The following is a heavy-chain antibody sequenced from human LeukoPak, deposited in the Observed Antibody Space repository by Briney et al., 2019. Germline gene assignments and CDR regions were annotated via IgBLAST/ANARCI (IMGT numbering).Heavy chain of an antibody. J-gene: IGHJ4*02. CDR3: ARAGPGEHSSGWLYYFDY. CDR2: INTNTGNP. CDR1: GYTFTSYA. Sequence: ASVKVSRKASGYTFTSYAMNWVRQAPGQGLEWMGWINTNTGNPTYAQGFTGRFVFSLDTSVSTAYLQISSLKAEDTAVYYCARAGPGEHSSGWLYYFDYWGQGTLVTVSS. V-gene: IGHV7-4-1*02. D-gene: IGHD6-19*01.